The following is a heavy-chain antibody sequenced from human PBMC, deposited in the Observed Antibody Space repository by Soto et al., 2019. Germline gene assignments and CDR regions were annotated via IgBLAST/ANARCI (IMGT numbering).Heavy chain of an antibody. Sequence: GESLKISCKGSGYSFTSYWISWVRQMPGKGLEWMGRIDPSDSYTNYSPSFQGHVTISADKSISTAYLQWSSLKASDTAMYYCASAGGVVAATLVYYYYGMDVWGQGTTVTVSS. V-gene: IGHV5-10-1*01. CDR1: GYSFTSYW. CDR3: ASAGGVVAATLVYYYYGMDV. CDR2: IDPSDSYT. J-gene: IGHJ6*02. D-gene: IGHD2-15*01.